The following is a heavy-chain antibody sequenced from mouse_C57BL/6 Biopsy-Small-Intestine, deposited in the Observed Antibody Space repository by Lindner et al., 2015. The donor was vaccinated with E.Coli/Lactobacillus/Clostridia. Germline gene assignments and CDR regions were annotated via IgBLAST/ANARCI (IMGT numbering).Heavy chain of an antibody. CDR3: TSLTGTKGYFDY. V-gene: IGHV1-31*01. D-gene: IGHD4-1*01. CDR2: IYPYNGVS. CDR1: GYSFTGYY. Sequence: VQLQESGPELVKPGASVKISCKASGYSFTGYYMNWVKQSHGNILDWIGYIYPYNGVSSYNQKFKGKATLTVDKSSSTAYMELRSLTSEDSAVYFCTSLTGTKGYFDYWGQGTTLTVSS. J-gene: IGHJ2*01.